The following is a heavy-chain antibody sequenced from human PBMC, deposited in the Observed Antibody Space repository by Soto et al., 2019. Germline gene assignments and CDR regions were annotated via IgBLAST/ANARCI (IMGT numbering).Heavy chain of an antibody. Sequence: EVPLLESGGGLVQPGGSLRLSCAASGFTFSDFVMSCVRQAPGKGLEWVSGISFDGGNTYYADSVKGRFTIARDNSKNTIYLQMNSLGAEDTAVYYCAKENSPQDWGQGTLVTVSS. J-gene: IGHJ4*02. CDR1: GFTFSDFV. D-gene: IGHD2-15*01. V-gene: IGHV3-23*01. CDR2: ISFDGGNT. CDR3: AKENSPQD.